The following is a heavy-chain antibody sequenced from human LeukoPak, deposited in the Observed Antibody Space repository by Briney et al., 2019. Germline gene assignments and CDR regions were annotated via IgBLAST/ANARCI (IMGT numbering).Heavy chain of an antibody. D-gene: IGHD6-13*01. CDR1: GGPISSYY. J-gene: IGHJ5*02. CDR3: ARGSLKYSSSWFYNWFDP. CDR2: IYYSGST. V-gene: IGHV4-59*01. Sequence: SETLSLTCTVSGGPISSYYWSWIRQPPGKGLEWIGYIYYSGSTNYNPSLKSRVTISVDTSKNQFSLKLSSVTAADTAVYYCARGSLKYSSSWFYNWFDPWGQGTLVTVSS.